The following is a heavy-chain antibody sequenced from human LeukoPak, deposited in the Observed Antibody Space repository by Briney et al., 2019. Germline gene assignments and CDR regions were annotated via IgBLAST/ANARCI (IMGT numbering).Heavy chain of an antibody. CDR3: ASRRGSNRPFDY. CDR1: GFIFSIYS. Sequence: AGGSLRLSCAASGFIFSIYSGNWIRQPPGKGLEWVSSISDDSNYIFYADSVKGRFTISRDNAKNSLYLQMVSLTAEDSAVYYCASRRGSNRPFDYWDQGTLVTVSS. D-gene: IGHD1-26*01. CDR2: ISDDSNYI. J-gene: IGHJ4*02. V-gene: IGHV3-21*01.